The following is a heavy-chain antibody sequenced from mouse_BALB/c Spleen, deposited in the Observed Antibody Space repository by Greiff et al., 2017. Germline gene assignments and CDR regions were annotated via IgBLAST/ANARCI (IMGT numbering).Heavy chain of an antibody. D-gene: IGHD1-1*01. J-gene: IGHJ2*01. Sequence: VQLQQSGPELVKPGASVKMSCKASGYTFTSYVMHWVKQKPGQGLEWIGYINPYNDGTKYNEKFKGKATLTSDKSSSTAYMELSSLTSEDSAVYYGARSPITTVQYYFDYWGQGTTLTVSS. CDR1: GYTFTSYV. CDR2: INPYNDGT. V-gene: IGHV1-14*01. CDR3: ARSPITTVQYYFDY.